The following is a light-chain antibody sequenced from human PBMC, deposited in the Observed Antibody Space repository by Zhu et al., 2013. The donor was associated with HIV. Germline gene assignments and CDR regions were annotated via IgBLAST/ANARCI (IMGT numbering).Light chain of an antibody. CDR2: GAS. CDR3: QQYGLPPDT. J-gene: IGKJ5*01. CDR1: QGVAIDS. V-gene: IGKV3-20*01. Sequence: DIVLTQSPGTLSLSPGDRATLSCRASQGVAIDSLAWYQQKPGQAPRLLIYGASSRATGIPARFSGSGSGTDFTLTISRLEAEDSAVYYCQQYGLPPDTFGQGTRLDFK.